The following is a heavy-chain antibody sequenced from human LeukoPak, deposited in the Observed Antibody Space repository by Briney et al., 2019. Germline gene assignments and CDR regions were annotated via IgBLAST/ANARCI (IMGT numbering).Heavy chain of an antibody. V-gene: IGHV4-39*01. CDR3: ASLWFGELQSGFDY. Sequence: SETLSLTCTVSGGSISSRSYYWGWIRQPPGKGLEWIGSIYYSGSTYYNPSLKSRVTISVDTSKNQFSLKLSSVTAADTAVYYCASLWFGELQSGFDYWGQGTLVTVSS. J-gene: IGHJ4*02. CDR1: GGSISSRSYY. CDR2: IYYSGST. D-gene: IGHD3-10*01.